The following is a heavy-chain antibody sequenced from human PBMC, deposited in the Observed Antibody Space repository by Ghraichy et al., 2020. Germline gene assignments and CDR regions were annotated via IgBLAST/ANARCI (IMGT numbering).Heavy chain of an antibody. CDR1: GFTFSNFA. J-gene: IGHJ4*02. CDR3: SRDSESTGGNLIFHY. CDR2: IRTSSDI. Sequence: GSLRLSCPASGFTFSNFALNWVRQAPGKGLEWISYIRTSSDIYYADSVKGRFTISRDNAKNSLYLQMNSLRDEDTALYYCSRDSESTGGNLIFHYWGQGTLVTVSS. D-gene: IGHD4-23*01. V-gene: IGHV3-48*02.